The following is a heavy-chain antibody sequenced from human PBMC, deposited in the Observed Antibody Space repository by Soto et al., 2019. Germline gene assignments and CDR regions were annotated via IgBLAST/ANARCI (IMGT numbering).Heavy chain of an antibody. CDR1: GYTFTNYG. CDR2: ISGYNGNT. CDR3: ARGVGSGSYYNQYNWFDP. Sequence: ASVKVSGKASGYTFTNYGISWVRQAPGQGLEWMGWISGYNGNTIYAQNLQGRVTMTTDTPTNTAYMELRSLRSDDTAVYYCARGVGSGSYYNQYNWFDPWGQGTLVTVSS. D-gene: IGHD3-10*01. V-gene: IGHV1-18*01. J-gene: IGHJ5*02.